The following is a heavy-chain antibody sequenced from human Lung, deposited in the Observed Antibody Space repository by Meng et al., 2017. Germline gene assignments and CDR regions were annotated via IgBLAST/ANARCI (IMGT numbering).Heavy chain of an antibody. CDR2: INHSGST. V-gene: IGHV4-34*01. D-gene: IGHD4-11*01. CDR1: GWSFSEYY. CDR3: ARGPTTMAHDFDY. J-gene: IGHJ4*02. Sequence: VQPQQCGVRLLESSETLSLTCVGSGWSFSEYYWSWIRQPPGKGLEWIGEINHSGSTNYNPSLESRATISVDTSQNNLSLKLSSVTAADSAVYYCARGPTTMAHDFDYWGQGTLVTVSS.